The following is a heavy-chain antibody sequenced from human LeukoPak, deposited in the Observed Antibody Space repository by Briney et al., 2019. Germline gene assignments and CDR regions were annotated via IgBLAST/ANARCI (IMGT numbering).Heavy chain of an antibody. V-gene: IGHV3-30*04. CDR1: GFTFSSYE. CDR2: ISYDGSNK. CDR3: ARATPAAALYYYYYYMDV. D-gene: IGHD2-2*01. J-gene: IGHJ6*03. Sequence: GGSLRLSCAASGFTFSSYEMNWVRQAPGKGLEWVAVISYDGSNKYYADSVKGRFTISRDNSKNTLYLQMNSLRAEDTAVYYCARATPAAALYYYYYYMDVWGKGTTVTVSS.